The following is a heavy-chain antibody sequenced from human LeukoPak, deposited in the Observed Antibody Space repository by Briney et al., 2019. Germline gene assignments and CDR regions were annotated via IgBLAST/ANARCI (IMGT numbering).Heavy chain of an antibody. V-gene: IGHV4-59*08. Sequence: SETLSLICNITADSITSGYWSWIRQSPGKGLEWIGYIYGIENTDYNPSLKSRVTLSLDTSKNQLSLKLTAVSAADTAVYYCAGRGQRYFRDWGQGTLVTVSS. CDR2: IYGIENT. J-gene: IGHJ1*01. CDR3: AGRGQRYFRD. CDR1: ADSITSGY.